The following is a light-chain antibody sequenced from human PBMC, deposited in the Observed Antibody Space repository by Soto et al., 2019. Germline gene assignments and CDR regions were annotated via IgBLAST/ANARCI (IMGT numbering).Light chain of an antibody. V-gene: IGLV2-23*01. Sequence: QSALTQPPSASGFPGQSVTISCTGTSDDIGYYDYVSWYQQHPGKAPKLVIYEGIKRPSGVSNRFSGSKSGNTAFLTISGLQAEDEADYYCCSYAGSGTDNYVFGSGTKVTVL. CDR1: SDDIGYYDY. J-gene: IGLJ1*01. CDR3: CSYAGSGTDNYV. CDR2: EGI.